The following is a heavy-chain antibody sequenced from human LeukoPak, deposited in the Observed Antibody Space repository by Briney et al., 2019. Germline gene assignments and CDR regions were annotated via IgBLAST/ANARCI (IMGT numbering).Heavy chain of an antibody. Sequence: GGSLRLSCAASGFTFSSYAMSWVRQAPGKGLEWVAFIRYDGSNKYYADSVKGRFTISRDNSKNTLYLQMNSLRAEDTAVYYCAKESRYCSGGSCLATYLDYWGQGTLVTVSS. V-gene: IGHV3-30*02. CDR2: IRYDGSNK. CDR1: GFTFSSYA. D-gene: IGHD2-15*01. J-gene: IGHJ4*02. CDR3: AKESRYCSGGSCLATYLDY.